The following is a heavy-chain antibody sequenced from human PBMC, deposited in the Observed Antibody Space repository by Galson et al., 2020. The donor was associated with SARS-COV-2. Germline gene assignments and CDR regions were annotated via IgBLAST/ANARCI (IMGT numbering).Heavy chain of an antibody. CDR2: ISYDGDNK. Sequence: ETGGSLRLSCAASGFTFSNYGLHWVRQAPGKGLEWVAVISYDGDNKYYADSVKGRFTISRDNSKNTLYLQMSNLRAEDTAVYYCAQDHTFGPATVTGGELDYWGQGTLVTVSS. V-gene: IGHV3-30*18. CDR1: GFTFSNYG. D-gene: IGHD4-4*01. CDR3: AQDHTFGPATVTGGELDY. J-gene: IGHJ4*02.